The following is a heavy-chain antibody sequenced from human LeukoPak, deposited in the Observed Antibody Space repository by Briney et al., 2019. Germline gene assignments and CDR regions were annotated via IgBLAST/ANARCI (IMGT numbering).Heavy chain of an antibody. D-gene: IGHD5-12*01. J-gene: IGHJ4*02. V-gene: IGHV3-23*01. CDR3: AKRSYSGYEYFDY. CDR1: GCTFSSYA. Sequence: GGALRLSCAACGCTFSSYALTGVRQAAGKGLEGVSEIVGSGGSTYYAGSVKGRFTISIDNAKTTPYLQMNCLRADDTAVYYCAKRSYSGYEYFDYWGQGTLVTVSS. CDR2: IVGSGGST.